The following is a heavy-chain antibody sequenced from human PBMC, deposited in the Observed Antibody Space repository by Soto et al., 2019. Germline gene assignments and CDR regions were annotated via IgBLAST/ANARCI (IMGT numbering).Heavy chain of an antibody. CDR2: IIPIFGTA. V-gene: IGHV1-69*12. Sequence: QVQLVQSGAEVKKPGSSVKVSCKTSGGTFSSYAISWVRQAPGLGLEWMGGIIPIFGTANYAQKFQGRVTITADESTSTAYMELSSLRSEDTAVYYCARHPRQNYYYGMDVWGQGTTVTVSS. CDR1: GGTFSSYA. CDR3: ARHPRQNYYYGMDV. J-gene: IGHJ6*02.